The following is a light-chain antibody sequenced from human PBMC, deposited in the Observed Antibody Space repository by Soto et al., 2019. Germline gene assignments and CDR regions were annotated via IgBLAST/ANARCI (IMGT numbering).Light chain of an antibody. Sequence: QSALTQPASVSGSPGQSITISCTGTSSDVASYNLVSWYRQHPGKAPKLIIYEATKRPSGVSNRFSGSKSGDAASLTLSGLQAEDAADYYCCSYAGSSTLVFGGGTKLTVL. CDR1: SSDVASYNL. V-gene: IGLV2-23*01. J-gene: IGLJ2*01. CDR2: EAT. CDR3: CSYAGSSTLV.